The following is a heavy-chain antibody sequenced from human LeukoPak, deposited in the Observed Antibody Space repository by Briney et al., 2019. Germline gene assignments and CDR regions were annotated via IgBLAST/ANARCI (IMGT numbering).Heavy chain of an antibody. Sequence: SETLSLACTVSGGSVSSGSYYWSWIRQPPGKGLEWIGYIYYSGSTNYNPSLKSRVTISEDTSKNQFSLKLSSVTAADTAVYYCARSGRWLGYFDYWGQGTLVTVSS. J-gene: IGHJ4*02. CDR1: GGSVSSGSYY. CDR3: ARSGRWLGYFDY. CDR2: IYYSGST. V-gene: IGHV4-61*01. D-gene: IGHD3-10*01.